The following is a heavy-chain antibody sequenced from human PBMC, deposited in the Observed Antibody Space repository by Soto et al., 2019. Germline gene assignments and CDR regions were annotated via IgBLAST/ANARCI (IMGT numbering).Heavy chain of an antibody. D-gene: IGHD2-15*01. Sequence: SETLSLTCTVSGGSISSGDYYWSWIRQPPGKGLEWIGYIYYSGSTNYNPSLKSRVTISVDTSENQFSLKLSSVTAADTAVYYCARVRGRLLRFDPWGRGTLVTVSS. J-gene: IGHJ5*02. V-gene: IGHV4-30-4*01. CDR2: IYYSGST. CDR1: GGSISSGDYY. CDR3: ARVRGRLLRFDP.